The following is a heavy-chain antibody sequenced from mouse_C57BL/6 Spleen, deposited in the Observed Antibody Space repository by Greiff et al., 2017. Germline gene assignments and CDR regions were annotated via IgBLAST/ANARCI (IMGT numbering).Heavy chain of an antibody. V-gene: IGHV1-5*01. J-gene: IGHJ3*01. Sequence: VQLQQSGTVLARPGASVKMSCKTSGYTFTSYWMHWVKQRPGQGLEWIGAIYPGNSDTSYNQKFKGKAKLTAVTSASTAYMELSSLTKEDSAVYYCTRDYGSSYRFAYWGQGTLVTVSA. D-gene: IGHD1-1*01. CDR3: TRDYGSSYRFAY. CDR2: IYPGNSDT. CDR1: GYTFTSYW.